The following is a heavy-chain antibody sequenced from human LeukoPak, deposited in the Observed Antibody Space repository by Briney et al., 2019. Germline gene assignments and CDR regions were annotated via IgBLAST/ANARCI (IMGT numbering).Heavy chain of an antibody. CDR3: SRGAYGISDI. V-gene: IGHV3-48*03. D-gene: IGHD3-9*01. CDR1: GFTFSSYE. Sequence: GGSLRLSCAASGFTFSSYEMNWVRQAPGKGLEWVSYISSSGSTIYYADSVKGRFTISRDNAKNSLYLQMNSLRAEDTAVYYCSRGAYGISDIWGQGTMVTVSS. CDR2: ISSSGSTI. J-gene: IGHJ3*02.